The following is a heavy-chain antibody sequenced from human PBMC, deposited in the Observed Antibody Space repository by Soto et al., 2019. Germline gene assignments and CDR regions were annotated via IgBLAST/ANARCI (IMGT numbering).Heavy chain of an antibody. V-gene: IGHV3-15*07. J-gene: IGHJ2*01. D-gene: IGHD2-15*01. CDR3: IFFFQAEDGIRDTVPVSAFLLNRSSDL. Sequence: GKGLEWVGRIKSKTDGGTTDYAAPVTGRFTISRDDSKNTLYLQMNSLKTEDTAVYYCIFFFQAEDGIRDTVPVSAFLLNRSSDL. CDR2: IKSKTDGGTT.